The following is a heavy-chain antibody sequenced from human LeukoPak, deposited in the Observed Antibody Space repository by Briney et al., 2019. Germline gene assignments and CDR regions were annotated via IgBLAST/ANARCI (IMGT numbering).Heavy chain of an antibody. V-gene: IGHV4-61*01. CDR2: IYYSGST. CDR3: AGVFSGRRPFEL. J-gene: IGHJ4*02. D-gene: IGHD3-10*01. Sequence: SETLSLTCTVSGGSVSSGSYYWSWIRQPPGKGLEWIGYIYYSGSTNYNPSLKSRVTISVDTSKKQFSLKLSSVTAADTAVYFCAGVFSGRRPFELWGKGTLVTVSS. CDR1: GGSVSSGSYY.